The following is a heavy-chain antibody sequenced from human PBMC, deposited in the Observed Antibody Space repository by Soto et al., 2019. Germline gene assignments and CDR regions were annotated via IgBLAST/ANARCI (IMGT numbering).Heavy chain of an antibody. D-gene: IGHD3-3*01. J-gene: IGHJ4*02. Sequence: QVQLEQSGAEVKTLGSSVKVSCKASGDTFNKYAISWVRQAPGQGLEWMGGIIPIFGTANYAPQFQDRVTITADEATRTAYMELTSLKSDDTALYFCARGARFLEWLSFDHWGQGTLVTVSS. CDR3: ARGARFLEWLSFDH. CDR1: GDTFNKYA. V-gene: IGHV1-69*12. CDR2: IIPIFGTA.